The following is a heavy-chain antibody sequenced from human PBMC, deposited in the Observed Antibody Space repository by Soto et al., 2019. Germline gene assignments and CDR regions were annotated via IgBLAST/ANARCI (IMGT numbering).Heavy chain of an antibody. CDR3: ARGVGGDILIVYYFNY. V-gene: IGHV4-34*01. CDR2: INHSGST. J-gene: IGHJ4*02. CDR1: GGSFSGYY. Sequence: SETLSLTCAVYGGSFSGYYWSWIRQPPGKGLEWIGEINHSGSTNYNPSLKSRVTISVDTSKNQFSLKLSSVTAADTAVYYCARGVGGDILIVYYFNYWGQGTLFTVSS. D-gene: IGHD3-9*01.